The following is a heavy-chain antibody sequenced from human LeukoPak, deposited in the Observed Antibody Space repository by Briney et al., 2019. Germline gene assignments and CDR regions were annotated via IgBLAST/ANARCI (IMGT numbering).Heavy chain of an antibody. CDR2: IYYNGNI. V-gene: IGHV4-59*01. CDR1: GASISSSY. J-gene: IGHJ3*02. CDR3: VRGNYDNRGYSNAFDI. D-gene: IGHD3-22*01. Sequence: SETLSLTCTVSGASISSSYWSWIRQPPRKRLEWIGYIYYNGNINSNPSLKSRVTISADTSKNQFSLKLSSVTAADTAVYYCVRGNYDNRGYSNAFDIWGQGAMVTVSS.